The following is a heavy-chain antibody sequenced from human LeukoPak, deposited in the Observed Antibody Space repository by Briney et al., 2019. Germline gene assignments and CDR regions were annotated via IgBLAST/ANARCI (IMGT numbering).Heavy chain of an antibody. V-gene: IGHV4-4*07. CDR3: ARAGTTIDP. J-gene: IGHJ5*02. Sequence: SESLSLTCTVSVGSISSYYWSWIRRPAGKGLRWIGSIYTSGSTNYNPSLKSRVTMSVDTSNNQFSLKLSSVTAADTAVYYCARAGTTIDPWGQGTLVTVSS. D-gene: IGHD4-17*01. CDR2: IYTSGST. CDR1: VGSISSYY.